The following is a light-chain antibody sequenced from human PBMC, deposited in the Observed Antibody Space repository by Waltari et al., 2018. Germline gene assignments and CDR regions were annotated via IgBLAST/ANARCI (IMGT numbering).Light chain of an antibody. V-gene: IGLV3-27*01. Sequence: SYELTQPSSVSVSPGQTARITCSGDVLAKKSARWFQQKPGQAPVLVIYKDSERPSGIPGRFSGSSSGTTVTLTIGGAQVEDEADYYGYSAADNNLVFGGGTKLTVL. J-gene: IGLJ3*02. CDR3: YSAADNNLV. CDR2: KDS. CDR1: VLAKKS.